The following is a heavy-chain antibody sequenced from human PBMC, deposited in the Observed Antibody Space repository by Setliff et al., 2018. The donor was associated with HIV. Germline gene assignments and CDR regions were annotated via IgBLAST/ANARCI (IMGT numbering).Heavy chain of an antibody. D-gene: IGHD6-13*01. CDR1: GGSISSHY. CDR3: ARGMLRSSWYAHHDAFDI. V-gene: IGHV4-59*11. J-gene: IGHJ3*02. CDR2: IYYSGST. Sequence: SETLSLTCTVSGGSISSHYWSWIRQPPGKGLELIGSIYYSGSTNYNPSLKSRVTISVDTSKNQFSLKLSSVTAADTAVYYCARGMLRSSWYAHHDAFDIWGQGTMVTVSS.